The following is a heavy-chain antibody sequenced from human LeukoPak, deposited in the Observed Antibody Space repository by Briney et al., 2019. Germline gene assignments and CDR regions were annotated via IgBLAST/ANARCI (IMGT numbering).Heavy chain of an antibody. CDR3: AREGGGYVDY. V-gene: IGHV4-4*02. CDR2: IHHSGST. D-gene: IGHD3-16*01. CDR1: GGSISSSNW. J-gene: IGHJ4*02. Sequence: SETLSLTCAVSGGSISSSNWWSWVRPSPGKGLEWIGEIHHSGSTNYNPSLRSRVTISVDKSKNQFSLRLTSVTAADTAVYFCAREGGGYVDYWGQGTLVTVSS.